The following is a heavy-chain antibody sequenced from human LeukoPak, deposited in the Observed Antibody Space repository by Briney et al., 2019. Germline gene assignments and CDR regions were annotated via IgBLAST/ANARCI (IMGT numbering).Heavy chain of an antibody. J-gene: IGHJ4*02. CDR1: GGSISSDSYY. Sequence: SETLSLTCTVPGGSISSDSYYWAWIRQPPGKGLEWIASIYYSGSTYYNPPLKSRVTISVDTSRNQFSLKLSSVTAADTAVYYCASLAVAGLSEGYWGQGTLVIVSS. CDR2: IYYSGST. D-gene: IGHD6-19*01. CDR3: ASLAVAGLSEGY. V-gene: IGHV4-39*01.